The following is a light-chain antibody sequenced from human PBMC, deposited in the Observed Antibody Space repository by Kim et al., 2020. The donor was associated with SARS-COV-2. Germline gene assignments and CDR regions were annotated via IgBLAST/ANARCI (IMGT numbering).Light chain of an antibody. J-gene: IGLJ2*01. CDR1: SLSNYY. V-gene: IGLV3-19*01. CDR2: AGN. Sequence: ALGRTGRITGQGDSLSNYYTTWYQQKPGPAPVLVIYAGNNRPSGIPDRFSGSSSGDTASLTLTGAQAEDEAAYYCSSRDSSGNHLIFGGGTQLTVL. CDR3: SSRDSSGNHLI.